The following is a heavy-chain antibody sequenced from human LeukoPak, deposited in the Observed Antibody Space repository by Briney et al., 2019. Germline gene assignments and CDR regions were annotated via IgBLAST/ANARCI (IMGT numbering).Heavy chain of an antibody. V-gene: IGHV4-38-2*02. CDR2: IYHSGST. Sequence: PSETLSLTCTVSGYSISSGYYWGWIRQPPGKGLEWIGSIYHSGSTYYNPSLKSRVTISVDTSKNQFSLKLSSVTAADTAVYYCARGGTTVYGIFDYWGQGTLVTVSS. D-gene: IGHD1-7*01. CDR3: ARGGTTVYGIFDY. CDR1: GYSISSGYY. J-gene: IGHJ4*02.